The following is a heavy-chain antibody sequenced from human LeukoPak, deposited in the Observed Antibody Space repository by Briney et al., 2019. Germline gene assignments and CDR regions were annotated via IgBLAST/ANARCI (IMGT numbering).Heavy chain of an antibody. CDR1: GFSFSYYA. V-gene: IGHV3-30*01. CDR2: ISSNGTNK. Sequence: GGSLRLSCAASGFSFSYYAMHWVRQAPGKGLEWVAVISSNGTNKYYADSVKGRFTISRDNSKNTLYLQMYSLRAEDTAVYYCARSTGDCSGGTCYSDFDCWGQGTLVTVSS. J-gene: IGHJ4*02. CDR3: ARSTGDCSGGTCYSDFDC. D-gene: IGHD2-15*01.